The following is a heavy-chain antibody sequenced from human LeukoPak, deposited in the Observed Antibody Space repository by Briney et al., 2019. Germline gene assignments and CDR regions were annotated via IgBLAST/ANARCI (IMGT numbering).Heavy chain of an antibody. D-gene: IGHD4-17*01. CDR2: INAGNGNT. V-gene: IGHV1-3*01. J-gene: IGHJ3*02. Sequence: ASVKVSCKASGGTFSSYAISWVRQAPGQGLEWMGWINAGNGNTKYSQKFQGRVTITRDTSASTAYMELSSLRSEDTAVYYCARSDAVTNAFDIWGQGTMVTVSS. CDR1: GGTFSSYA. CDR3: ARSDAVTNAFDI.